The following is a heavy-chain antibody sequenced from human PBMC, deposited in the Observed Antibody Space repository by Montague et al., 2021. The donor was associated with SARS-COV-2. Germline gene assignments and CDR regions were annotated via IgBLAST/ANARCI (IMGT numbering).Heavy chain of an antibody. Sequence: PALVKPTQTLTLTCTFSGFSLSTSGVGVGWIRQPPGKALEWLALIYWDDDKRYSPSLKSRLTITKDTSKNQVVLTMTNMDPVDTATYYCAHRPRWEQLQGEYFQHWGQGTLVTVSS. J-gene: IGHJ1*01. V-gene: IGHV2-5*02. CDR1: GFSLSTSGVG. D-gene: IGHD1-26*01. CDR2: IYWDDDK. CDR3: AHRPRWEQLQGEYFQH.